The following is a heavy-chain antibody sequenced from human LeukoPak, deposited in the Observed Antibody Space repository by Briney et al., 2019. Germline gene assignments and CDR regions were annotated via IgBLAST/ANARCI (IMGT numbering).Heavy chain of an antibody. CDR1: GESISRSNW. CDR2: IHHSGST. Sequence: SETLSLTCPVSGESISRSNWWTWVRQPPGKGLEWIGEIHHSGSTNYNPSLKSRIAISVDKSKNHFSLNLNSVTAADTAVYYCARVTTAAGQLLWFDPWGLGTLVTVSS. D-gene: IGHD6-13*01. V-gene: IGHV4-4*02. CDR3: ARVTTAAGQLLWFDP. J-gene: IGHJ5*02.